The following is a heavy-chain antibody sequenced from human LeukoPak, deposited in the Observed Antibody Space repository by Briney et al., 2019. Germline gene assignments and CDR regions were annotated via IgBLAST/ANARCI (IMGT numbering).Heavy chain of an antibody. CDR3: AKGIAVAGTGFDY. CDR1: GFTFGSYA. Sequence: GGSLRLSCAASGFTFGSYAMSWVRQAPGKGLEWVSAISGSGGSTFYADSVKGRFTISRDNSKNTLYLQMNSLRAEDTAVYYCAKGIAVAGTGFDYWGQGTLVTVSS. D-gene: IGHD6-19*01. V-gene: IGHV3-23*01. J-gene: IGHJ4*02. CDR2: ISGSGGST.